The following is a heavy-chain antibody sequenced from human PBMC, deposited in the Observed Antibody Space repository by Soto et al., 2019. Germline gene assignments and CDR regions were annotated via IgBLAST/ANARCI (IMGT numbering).Heavy chain of an antibody. CDR3: ARDLGHLDY. CDR2: ISGTGTTV. J-gene: IGHJ4*02. V-gene: IGHV3-48*01. Sequence: PGGSLRLSCAASGFTFETYIMNWVRQAPGKGLEWVSYISGTGTTVYFADSVKGRFTISRDNAKNSLYLQMNSLSAEDTAVYYCARDLGHLDYWGQGTLVTVSS. CDR1: GFTFETYI. D-gene: IGHD3-3*01.